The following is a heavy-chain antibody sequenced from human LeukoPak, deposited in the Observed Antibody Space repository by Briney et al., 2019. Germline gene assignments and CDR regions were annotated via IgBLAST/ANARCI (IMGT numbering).Heavy chain of an antibody. Sequence: GGSLRLSCAASKFTFSSYAMSWVRQAPGKGLGWVSTISGSGGSTYYADPAKGRFTISRNNSKNTLYLQMNSLRAEDTAVYYCAKDHESGYDYVWGSYRYSFAYWGQGTLVTVSS. D-gene: IGHD3-16*02. J-gene: IGHJ4*02. CDR3: AKDHESGYDYVWGSYRYSFAY. CDR2: ISGSGGST. CDR1: KFTFSSYA. V-gene: IGHV3-23*01.